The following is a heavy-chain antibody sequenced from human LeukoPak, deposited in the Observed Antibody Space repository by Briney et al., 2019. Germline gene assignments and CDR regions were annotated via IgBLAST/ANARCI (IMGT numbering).Heavy chain of an antibody. D-gene: IGHD2-15*01. Sequence: ASVKVSCKASGYTFTSYYMHWVRQAPGQGLEWMGIINPSGGSTSYAQKFQGRVTMTRDTSTGTVYMELSSLRSEDTAVYYCARALYCSGGSCYEGLNYWGQGTLVTVSS. CDR3: ARALYCSGGSCYEGLNY. J-gene: IGHJ4*02. CDR1: GYTFTSYY. V-gene: IGHV1-46*01. CDR2: INPSGGST.